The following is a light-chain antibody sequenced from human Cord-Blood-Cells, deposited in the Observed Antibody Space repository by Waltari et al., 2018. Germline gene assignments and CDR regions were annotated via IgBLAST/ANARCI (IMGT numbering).Light chain of an antibody. CDR3: CSYAGSYTFV. V-gene: IGLV2-11*01. Sequence: QSALTHPRSVSGSPGQSVTISCTGTSSDVGGYNYVSWCQQHPGKAPKLMIYDVSKRPSGVPDRFSGSKSGNTASLTISGLQAEDEADYDCCSYAGSYTFVVGTGTKVTVL. CDR1: SSDVGGYNY. CDR2: DVS. J-gene: IGLJ1*01.